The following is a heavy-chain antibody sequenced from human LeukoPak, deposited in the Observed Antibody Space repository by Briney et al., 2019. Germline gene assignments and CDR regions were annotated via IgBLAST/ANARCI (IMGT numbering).Heavy chain of an antibody. CDR3: AREACSSTSCYPPRWVFDP. D-gene: IGHD2-2*01. CDR2: IIPILGIA. CDR1: GGTFSSYT. J-gene: IGHJ5*02. V-gene: IGHV1-69*04. Sequence: GASVKVSCKASGGTFSSYTISWVRQAPGQGLEWMGRIIPILGIANYAQKFQGRVTITADKSTSTAYMELSSLRSEDTAVYYCAREACSSTSCYPPRWVFDPWGQGTLVTVSS.